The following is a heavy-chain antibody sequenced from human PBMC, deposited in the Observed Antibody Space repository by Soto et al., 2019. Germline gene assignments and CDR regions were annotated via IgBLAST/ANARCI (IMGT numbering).Heavy chain of an antibody. CDR3: ARRPHCSGGICYYGLDV. CDR1: GYTFTNSD. V-gene: IGHV1-8*01. D-gene: IGHD6-25*01. CDR2: MNPDSGHA. J-gene: IGHJ6*02. Sequence: ASVKVSWKASGYTFTNSDINWLRQAPGQGLEWMGWMNPDSGHAAYAQKFQGRVTLTTSTSTSTVYMEMRSLGSEDTAVYYCARRPHCSGGICYYGLDVWGQGTTVTVSS.